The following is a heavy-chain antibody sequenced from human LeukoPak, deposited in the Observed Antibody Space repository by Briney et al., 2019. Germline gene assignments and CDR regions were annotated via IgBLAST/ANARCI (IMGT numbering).Heavy chain of an antibody. CDR2: ISGSGGST. V-gene: IGHV3-23*01. Sequence: GGSLRLSCAASGFTFSSYAMSWVRQAPGKGLEWVSAISGSGGSTHYADSVKGRFTISRDNSKNTVYLQMNSLRAEDTAVYYCATTVTTGGYFDYWGQGTVVTVSS. CDR1: GFTFSSYA. J-gene: IGHJ4*02. D-gene: IGHD4-17*01. CDR3: ATTVTTGGYFDY.